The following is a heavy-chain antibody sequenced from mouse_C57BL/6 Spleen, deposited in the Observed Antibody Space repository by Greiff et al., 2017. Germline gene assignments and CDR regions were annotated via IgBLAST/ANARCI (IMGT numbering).Heavy chain of an antibody. J-gene: IGHJ4*01. CDR1: GYTFTSYW. CDR2: IHPNSGST. Sequence: QVQLQQPGAELVKPGASVKSSCKASGYTFTSYWMPWVKQRPGQGLEWIGMIHPNSGSTNYNEKFKSKATLTVDKSSSTAYMQLSSRTTEDSAVYYCARGAYAMDYWGQGTSVTVSS. V-gene: IGHV1-64*01. CDR3: ARGAYAMDY.